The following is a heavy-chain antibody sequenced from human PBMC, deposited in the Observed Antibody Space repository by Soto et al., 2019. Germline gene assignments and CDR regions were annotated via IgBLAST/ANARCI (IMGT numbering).Heavy chain of an antibody. CDR2: IYTSGST. Sequence: PSETLSLTCTVSGGSISSYYWSWIRQPAGRGLEWIVRIYTSGSTNYKPSLKSRVTISVDTSENQFSLKLSSVTAADTAVYYCARDYDSSGNFDYWGQGTPVTVS. D-gene: IGHD3-22*01. CDR1: GGSISSYY. J-gene: IGHJ4*02. CDR3: ARDYDSSGNFDY. V-gene: IGHV4-4*07.